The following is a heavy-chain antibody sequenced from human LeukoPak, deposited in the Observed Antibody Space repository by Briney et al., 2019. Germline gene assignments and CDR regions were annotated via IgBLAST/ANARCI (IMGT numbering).Heavy chain of an antibody. Sequence: GGSLRLSCEASGFTFDDYCMHWVRQAPGKGLEWVSTISWNSASVGYVDSVKGRFTISRDNAKKTLYLQMNSLRPEDTALYYCAKDYGYSSSWYDYWGQGTLVTVSS. CDR3: AKDYGYSSSWYDY. CDR2: ISWNSASV. CDR1: GFTFDDYC. J-gene: IGHJ4*02. D-gene: IGHD6-13*01. V-gene: IGHV3-9*01.